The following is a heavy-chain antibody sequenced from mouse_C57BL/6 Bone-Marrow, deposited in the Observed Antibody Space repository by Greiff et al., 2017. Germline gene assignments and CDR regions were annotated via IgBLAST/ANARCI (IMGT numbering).Heavy chain of an antibody. Sequence: VQLQQSGAELVRPGASVKLSCTASGFNIKDDYMHWVKQRPEKGLEWIGWINPENGDTEYASKFQGKATIPADTSAKTAYLQLSSLTSEDTAVYYCTYYYGSSYYYAMDYWGQGTSVTVSS. CDR2: INPENGDT. CDR3: TYYYGSSYYYAMDY. CDR1: GFNIKDDY. V-gene: IGHV14-4*01. J-gene: IGHJ4*01. D-gene: IGHD1-1*01.